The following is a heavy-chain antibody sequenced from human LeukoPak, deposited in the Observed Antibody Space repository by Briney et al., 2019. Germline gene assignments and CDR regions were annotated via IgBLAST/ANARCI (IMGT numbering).Heavy chain of an antibody. CDR2: ISAYNGNT. Sequence: ASVKVSCKASGYTFTSYGISWVRQAPGQGLEWMGWISAYNGNTNYAQKLQGRVTMTTDTSTSTVYMELRSLRSDDTAVYYCARVGSLTAEYFQHWGQGTLVTVSS. J-gene: IGHJ1*01. D-gene: IGHD3-9*01. V-gene: IGHV1-18*01. CDR3: ARVGSLTAEYFQH. CDR1: GYTFTSYG.